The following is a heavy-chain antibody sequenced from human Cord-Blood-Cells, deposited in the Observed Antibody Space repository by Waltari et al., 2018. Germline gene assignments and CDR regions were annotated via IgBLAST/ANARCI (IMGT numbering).Heavy chain of an antibody. CDR1: GYTFTGYN. Sequence: QVQLVQSGAEVKKPGASVKVSCKASGYTFTGYNMPWVRQAPGQGLEWMGWINPNSGGTNYAQKFQGRVTMTRDTSISTAYMELSRLRSDDTAVYYCARDWSGSYYVGYFDYWGQGTLVTVSS. V-gene: IGHV1-2*02. CDR2: INPNSGGT. D-gene: IGHD1-26*01. CDR3: ARDWSGSYYVGYFDY. J-gene: IGHJ4*02.